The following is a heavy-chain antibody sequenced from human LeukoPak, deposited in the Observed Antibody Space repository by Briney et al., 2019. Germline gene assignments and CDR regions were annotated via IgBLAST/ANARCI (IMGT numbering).Heavy chain of an antibody. D-gene: IGHD2-8*01. CDR2: ISSNEYDT. V-gene: IGHV3-64D*06. CDR3: VKDLNGTWSFDY. J-gene: IGHJ4*02. Sequence: GGSLRLSCSASGFTFSAYFMHWVRQAPGKGLEYVSSISSNEYDTYYADSVKGRFTISRDNSKNTLFLQMSSLRAEDTAVYYCVKDLNGTWSFDYWGPGTLVTVSS. CDR1: GFTFSAYF.